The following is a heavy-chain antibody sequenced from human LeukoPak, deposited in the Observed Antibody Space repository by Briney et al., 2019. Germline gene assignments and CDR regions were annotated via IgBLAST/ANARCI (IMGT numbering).Heavy chain of an antibody. J-gene: IGHJ6*02. CDR2: TSYSGNT. Sequence: PSETLSLTCIVSGGSIGNYYWNWIRQVPGKGLEWIGSTSYSGNTIYNPSLKSRVTISIDPFKNQLSLKVTSVTAADTAVYYCARDHGYFGMDVWGQGTTVTISS. CDR1: GGSIGNYY. V-gene: IGHV4-59*01. CDR3: ARDHGYFGMDV.